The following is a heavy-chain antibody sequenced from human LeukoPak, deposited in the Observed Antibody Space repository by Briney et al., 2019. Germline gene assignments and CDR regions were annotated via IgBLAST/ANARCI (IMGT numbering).Heavy chain of an antibody. Sequence: PSETLSLTCTVSGGSISSYYWSWIRQPPGKGPEWIGYIYYGGSTNYNPSLKSRVTISLDTSKNQFSLNLSSVTAADTAMYYCARGIRQWGMAPRFDPWGQGTLVTVSS. CDR3: ARGIRQWGMAPRFDP. CDR2: IYYGGST. J-gene: IGHJ5*02. CDR1: GGSISSYY. D-gene: IGHD3-16*01. V-gene: IGHV4-59*01.